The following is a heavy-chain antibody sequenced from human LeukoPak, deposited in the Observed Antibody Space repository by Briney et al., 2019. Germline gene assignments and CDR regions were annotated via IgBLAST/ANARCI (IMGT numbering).Heavy chain of an antibody. Sequence: PGGSLRLSCAASGFTFSSYSMNWVRQAPGKGLEWVSSISSSSSYIYYADSVKGRFTISRDNAKNSLYLQMNSLRAEDTAVYYCARVSGDYGDYVYWGQGTLVTVSS. CDR3: ARVSGDYGDYVY. V-gene: IGHV3-21*01. CDR1: GFTFSSYS. CDR2: ISSSSSYI. J-gene: IGHJ4*02. D-gene: IGHD4-17*01.